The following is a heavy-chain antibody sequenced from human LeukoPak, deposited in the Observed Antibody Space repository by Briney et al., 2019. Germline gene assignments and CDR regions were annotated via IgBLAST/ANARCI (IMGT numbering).Heavy chain of an antibody. D-gene: IGHD1-1*01. CDR3: ARNTRSTLAYDY. V-gene: IGHV1-2*02. CDR1: GCTFTGYY. J-gene: IGHJ4*02. CDR2: INPNSGGT. Sequence: GASVKVSCKASGCTFTGYYLHWVRQAPGQGLEWMGWINPNSGGTSYAQKFQGRVTMTSDTSISTAYMELSRLTSDDTAVYYCARNTRSTLAYDYWGQGTLVTVSS.